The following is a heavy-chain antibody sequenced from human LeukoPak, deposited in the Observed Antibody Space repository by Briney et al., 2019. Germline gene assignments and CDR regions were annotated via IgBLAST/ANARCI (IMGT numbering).Heavy chain of an antibody. CDR1: GFSVSGKF. Sequence: GGSLKLSCAASGFSVSGKFMSWVRQAPGKGLEWVSIIHYDGKIRYAGSVGGRFTIYRDDSENTLFLQMNSLRVDDTAVYFCASGDGYLQPYWGQGTLVTVSS. J-gene: IGHJ4*02. D-gene: IGHD2-21*01. CDR3: ASGDGYLQPY. V-gene: IGHV3-53*01. CDR2: IHYDGKI.